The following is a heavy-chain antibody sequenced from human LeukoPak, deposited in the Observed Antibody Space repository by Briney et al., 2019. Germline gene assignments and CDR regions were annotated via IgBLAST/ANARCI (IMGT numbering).Heavy chain of an antibody. D-gene: IGHD2-15*01. V-gene: IGHV5-51*01. Sequence: GESLQISCKGSGYTSTSYWIGWVRQLPGKGLEWMGIIYPGDSDTRYSPSFQGQVTISVDKSISTAYLQWSSLKASDTAMYYCAKVAYCSGGGCYGFDYWGQGTLVTVSS. CDR3: AKVAYCSGGGCYGFDY. CDR2: IYPGDSDT. CDR1: GYTSTSYW. J-gene: IGHJ4*02.